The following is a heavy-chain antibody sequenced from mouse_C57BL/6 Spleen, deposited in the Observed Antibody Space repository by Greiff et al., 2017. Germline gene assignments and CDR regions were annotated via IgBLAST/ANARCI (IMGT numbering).Heavy chain of an antibody. CDR1: GYAFSSYW. V-gene: IGHV1-80*01. D-gene: IGHD1-1*02. Sequence: QLKESGAELVKPGASVKISCKASGYAFSSYWMNWVKQRPGKGLEWIGQIYPGDGDTNYNGKFKGKATLTADKSSSTAYMQLSSLTSEDSAVYFCARSGVGDAMDYWGQGTSVTVSS. CDR3: ARSGVGDAMDY. CDR2: IYPGDGDT. J-gene: IGHJ4*01.